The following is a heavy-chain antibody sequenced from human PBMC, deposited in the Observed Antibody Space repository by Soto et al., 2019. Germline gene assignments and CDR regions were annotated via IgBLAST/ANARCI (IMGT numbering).Heavy chain of an antibody. Sequence: SEPLSLTCTVSGGTISGYYWSWIRQPPGKGLEWIGNVYYSGGAKYNPSVKRRVSISVDTSKNQFSLNLSTVTAADTAVYYCTRDGDGGIATIPYYYSGMDVWGQGITVPVS. CDR3: TRDGDGGIATIPYYYSGMDV. D-gene: IGHD2-21*02. CDR1: GGTISGYY. V-gene: IGHV4-59*12. CDR2: VYYSGGA. J-gene: IGHJ6*02.